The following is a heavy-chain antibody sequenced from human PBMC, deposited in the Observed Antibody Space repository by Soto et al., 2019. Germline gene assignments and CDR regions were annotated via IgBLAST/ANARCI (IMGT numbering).Heavy chain of an antibody. CDR2: IYPGDSDT. V-gene: IGHV5-51*01. D-gene: IGHD6-19*01. CDR3: ARLKKKWLALDAFDI. Sequence: GESLKVSCKGSGYSFTSYWIGWVRQMPGKGLEWMGIIYPGDSDTRYSPSFQGQVTISADKSISTAYLQWSSLKASDTAMYYCARLKKKWLALDAFDIWGTGTMVTV. CDR1: GYSFTSYW. J-gene: IGHJ3*02.